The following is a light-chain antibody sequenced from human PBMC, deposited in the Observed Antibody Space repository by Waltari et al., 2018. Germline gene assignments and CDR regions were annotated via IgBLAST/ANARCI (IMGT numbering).Light chain of an antibody. CDR3: QVWDGSTDHYV. Sequence: SYVLTQPPSLSVALGKTARIPCGGNNIGTKTVHWYQHKPGQAPVLLIYSDTDRPSGNPMRSTGARSGTTATLTISTVDAGDEADYYCQVWDGSTDHYVFGSGTKVTV. CDR1: NIGTKT. V-gene: IGLV3-21*04. CDR2: SDT. J-gene: IGLJ1*01.